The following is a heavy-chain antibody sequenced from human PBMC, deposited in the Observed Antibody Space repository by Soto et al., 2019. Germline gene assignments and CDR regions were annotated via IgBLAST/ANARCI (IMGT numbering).Heavy chain of an antibody. CDR3: AKGGTMVRGTQAGMDV. CDR1: GFTFSSYA. V-gene: IGHV3-23*01. J-gene: IGHJ6*02. CDR2: ISGSGGST. D-gene: IGHD3-10*01. Sequence: GGSLRLSCAASGFTFSSYAMSWVRQAPGKGLEWVSAISGSGGSTYYADSVKGRFTISRDNSKNTLYLQMNSLRAEDTAVYYCAKGGTMVRGTQAGMDVWGQGTTVTVSS.